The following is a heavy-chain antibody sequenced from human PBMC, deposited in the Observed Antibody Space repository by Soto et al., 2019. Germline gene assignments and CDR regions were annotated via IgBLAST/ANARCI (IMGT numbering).Heavy chain of an antibody. CDR2: IRNKAGAYST. Sequence: EAHLVESGGGLVQPGGSLTLSCAGSGISFSDHFIDWVRQAPGKGLEWVGRIRNKAGAYSTEYAASVKGRFSFSRDDSKDSAYMHMNSLKSEDTAVYYCRRHVPYAGADYWGQGTLVTVS. D-gene: IGHD3-10*01. CDR1: GISFSDHF. CDR3: RRHVPYAGADY. J-gene: IGHJ4*02. V-gene: IGHV3-72*01.